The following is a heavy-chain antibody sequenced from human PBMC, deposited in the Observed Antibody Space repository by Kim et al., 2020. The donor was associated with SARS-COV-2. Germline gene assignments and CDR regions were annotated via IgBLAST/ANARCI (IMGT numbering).Heavy chain of an antibody. Sequence: ASVKVSCKASGYTFTGYYMHWVRQAPGQGLEWMGRINPNSGGTNYAQKFQGRVTMTRDTSISTAYMELSRLRSDDTAVYYCAAYLGYCGGDCYSLTDAFDIWGQGTMVTVSS. CDR3: AAYLGYCGGDCYSLTDAFDI. CDR2: INPNSGGT. D-gene: IGHD2-21*02. CDR1: GYTFTGYY. J-gene: IGHJ3*02. V-gene: IGHV1-2*06.